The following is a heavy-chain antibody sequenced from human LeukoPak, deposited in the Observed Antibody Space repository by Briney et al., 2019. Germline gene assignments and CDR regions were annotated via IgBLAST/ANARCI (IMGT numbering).Heavy chain of an antibody. D-gene: IGHD6-19*01. Sequence: PGGSLRLSCAASGFTFSSYSMNWVRQAPGKGLEWVSYISSSSSTIYYADSVKGRFTISRDNAKNSLYLQMNSLRAEDTALYYCAKAGSSGWWPWGQGTLVTVSS. V-gene: IGHV3-48*01. CDR1: GFTFSSYS. CDR3: AKAGSSGWWP. J-gene: IGHJ5*02. CDR2: ISSSSSTI.